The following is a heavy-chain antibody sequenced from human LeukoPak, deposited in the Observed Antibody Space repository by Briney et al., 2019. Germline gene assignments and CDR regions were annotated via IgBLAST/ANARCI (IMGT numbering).Heavy chain of an antibody. V-gene: IGHV4-31*03. CDR3: ARVYAPYLITMIVEYYFDY. CDR2: IYYSGST. Sequence: PSETLSLTCTVSGGSISSGGYYWSWIRQHPGKGLEWIGYIYYSGSTYYNPSLKSRVTISVDTSKNQFSLKLSSVTAADTAVYYCARVYAPYLITMIVEYYFDYWGQGTLVTVSS. J-gene: IGHJ4*02. D-gene: IGHD3-22*01. CDR1: GGSISSGGYY.